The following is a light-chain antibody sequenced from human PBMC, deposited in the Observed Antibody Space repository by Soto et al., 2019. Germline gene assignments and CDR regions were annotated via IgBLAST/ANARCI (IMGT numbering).Light chain of an antibody. CDR1: QSVLYSYNNKKY. V-gene: IGKV4-1*01. CDR3: QQYYSTPAYT. CDR2: LAS. Sequence: DIVMTQSPDSLAVSLGERATINCKSSQSVLYSYNNKKYLAWYQQKPGQPPKLLIYLASTRESGVPDRFSGSGSVTDFTLTTSSLQADDVAVYYCQQYYSTPAYTFGQGTKLEIK. J-gene: IGKJ2*01.